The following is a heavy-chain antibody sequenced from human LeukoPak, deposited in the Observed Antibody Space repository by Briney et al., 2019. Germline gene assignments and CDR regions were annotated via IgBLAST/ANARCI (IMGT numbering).Heavy chain of an antibody. V-gene: IGHV4-31*03. CDR3: ANRDGNHDDAFDI. CDR2: IYYSGST. J-gene: IGHJ3*02. Sequence: PSETLSLTCTVSGGSISSGGYYWSWIRQHPGKGLEWIGYIYYSGSTYYNPSLKSRVTISVDTSKNQFSLKLSSVTAADTAVYYCANRDGNHDDAFDIWGQGTMVTVSS. CDR1: GGSISSGGYY. D-gene: IGHD1-14*01.